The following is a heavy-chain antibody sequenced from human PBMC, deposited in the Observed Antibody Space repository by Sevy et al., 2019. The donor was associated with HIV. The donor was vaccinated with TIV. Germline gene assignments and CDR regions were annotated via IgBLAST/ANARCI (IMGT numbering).Heavy chain of an antibody. CDR2: ISAYNGNT. J-gene: IGHJ6*02. CDR1: GYTFTSYG. CDR3: ARDPRYCSSTSCYKTHYYYGMDV. V-gene: IGHV1-18*01. Sequence: ASVKVSCKASGYTFTSYGISWVRQAPGQGLEWMGWISAYNGNTNYAQKLQGRVTMTTDTSTSTAYMELRNLRSDDTAVYYCARDPRYCSSTSCYKTHYYYGMDVWGQGTTVTVSS. D-gene: IGHD2-2*02.